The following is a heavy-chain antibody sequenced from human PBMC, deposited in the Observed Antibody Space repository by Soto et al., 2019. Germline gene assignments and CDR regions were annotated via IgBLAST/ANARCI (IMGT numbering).Heavy chain of an antibody. CDR3: SGSGYYHNSGMDV. J-gene: IGHJ6*04. V-gene: IGHV4-39*03. Sequence: PSETLSLTCTVSGGSISSSSYYWGWIRQPPGKGLEWIGSIYYSGSTYYNPSLKSRATISVDRSKNQLSLKLSSVTAADTAVYYFSGSGYYHNSGMDVWGKGTTVPVSS. CDR2: IYYSGST. D-gene: IGHD3-22*01. CDR1: GGSISSSSYY.